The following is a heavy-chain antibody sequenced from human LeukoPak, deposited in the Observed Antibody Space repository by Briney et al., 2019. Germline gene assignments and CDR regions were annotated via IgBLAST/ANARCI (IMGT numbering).Heavy chain of an antibody. CDR1: GHTFTSYY. V-gene: IGHV1-46*03. J-gene: IGHJ6*03. D-gene: IGHD5-18*01. CDR2: INPSGGST. CDR3: ARDRNTAGMDV. Sequence: ASVKVSCKASGHTFTSYYMHWVRQAPGQGLEWMGIINPSGGSTSYAQKFQGRVTMTRDTSTRTVYMEPSSLKSEDTGVYYCARDRNTAGMDVWGKGTTVTVSS.